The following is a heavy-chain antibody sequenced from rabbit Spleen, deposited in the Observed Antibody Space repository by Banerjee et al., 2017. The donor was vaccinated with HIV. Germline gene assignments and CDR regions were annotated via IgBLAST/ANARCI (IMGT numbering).Heavy chain of an antibody. D-gene: IGHD8-1*01. CDR2: IDGGSSGRT. J-gene: IGHJ6*01. CDR1: GFTNSSSYW. CDR3: ARGAGSSPGYLAYGMDL. Sequence: QEQLKESGGGLVTPGGTLTLTCTASGFTNSSSYWICWVRQAPGKGLEWIACIDGGSSGRTYYASWAKGRLTISKTSSTTVTLQMTSLTAADTATYFCARGAGSSPGYLAYGMDLWGQGTLVTVS. V-gene: IGHV1S45*01.